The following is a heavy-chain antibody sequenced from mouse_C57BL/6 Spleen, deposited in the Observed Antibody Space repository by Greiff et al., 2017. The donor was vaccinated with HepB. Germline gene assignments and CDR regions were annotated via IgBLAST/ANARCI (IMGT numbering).Heavy chain of an antibody. D-gene: IGHD3-2*02. V-gene: IGHV1-9*01. CDR2: ILPGSGST. J-gene: IGHJ3*01. Sequence: QVQLQQSGAELMKPGASVKLSCKATGYTFTGYWIEWVKQRPGHGLEWIGEILPGSGSTNYNEKFKGKATFTADTSSNTAYMQLSSLTTEDSAIYYCAFHSDSSGYSYWGQGTLVTVSA. CDR1: GYTFTGYW. CDR3: AFHSDSSGYSY.